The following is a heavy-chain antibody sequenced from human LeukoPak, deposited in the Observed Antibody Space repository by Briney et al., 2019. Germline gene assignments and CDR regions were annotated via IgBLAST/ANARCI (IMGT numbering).Heavy chain of an antibody. CDR3: ARDGYGSGSYYMLDY. CDR1: GYTFTSYA. V-gene: IGHV1-3*01. D-gene: IGHD3-10*01. CDR2: INAGNGNT. J-gene: IGHJ4*02. Sequence: GASVKVSCKASGYTFTSYAMHWVRQAPGQRLEWMGWINAGNGNTKYSQKFQGRVTITRDTSASTAYVELSSLRSEDTAVYYCARDGYGSGSYYMLDYWGQGTLVTVSS.